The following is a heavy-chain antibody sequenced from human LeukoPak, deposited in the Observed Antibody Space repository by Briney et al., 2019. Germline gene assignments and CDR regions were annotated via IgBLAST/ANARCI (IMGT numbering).Heavy chain of an antibody. CDR1: GFTFSSYS. CDR3: ASSSYYYGSGNFDY. D-gene: IGHD3-10*01. Sequence: PGGSLRLSCAAAGFTFSSYSMNWVRQAPGKGLEWVSSISSSSSYIYYADSVKGRFTISRDNAKNSPYLQMNSLRAEDTAVYYCASSSYYYGSGNFDYWGQGTLVTVSS. CDR2: ISSSSSYI. J-gene: IGHJ4*02. V-gene: IGHV3-21*01.